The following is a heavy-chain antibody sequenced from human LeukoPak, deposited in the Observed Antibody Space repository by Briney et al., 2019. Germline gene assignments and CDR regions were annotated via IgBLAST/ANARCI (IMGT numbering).Heavy chain of an antibody. J-gene: IGHJ4*02. V-gene: IGHV3-11*01. CDR1: GFTFSDSY. D-gene: IGHD6-19*01. CDR2: ISGGGRGI. Sequence: GGSLRLSCAASGFTFSDSYMSWIRQAPGKGLEWLSYISGGGRGIYYADSVKGRFTISRDNAKNSLYLQMNSLRAEDTAIYYCAKERLVDYWGQGTLVTVSS. CDR3: AKERLVDY.